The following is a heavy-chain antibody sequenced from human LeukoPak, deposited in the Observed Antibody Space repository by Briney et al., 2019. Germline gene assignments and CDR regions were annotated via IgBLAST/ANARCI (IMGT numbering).Heavy chain of an antibody. D-gene: IGHD3-22*01. CDR1: GFTFSSYA. CDR3: AREPYYDSSGYDY. Sequence: PGGSLRLSCAASGFTFSSYAMHWVRQAPGKGLEWVAVISYDGSNKYYADSVKGRFTISRDNSKNTLYLQMNSLRAEDTAVYYCAREPYYDSSGYDYWGQGTLVTVSS. CDR2: ISYDGSNK. J-gene: IGHJ4*02. V-gene: IGHV3-30-3*01.